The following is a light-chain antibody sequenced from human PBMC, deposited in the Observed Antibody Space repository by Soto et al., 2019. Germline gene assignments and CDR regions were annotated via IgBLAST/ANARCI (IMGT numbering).Light chain of an antibody. CDR2: QDS. Sequence: SYELTQPPSVSVSPGQTASITCSGDKLGDKYACWYQQKPGQSPVLVIYQDSKRPSGIPERFSGSNSGNTATLTISGTQAMDEADYYCQAWDSSTTHVVFGGGTHLTVL. V-gene: IGLV3-1*01. CDR1: KLGDKY. CDR3: QAWDSSTTHVV. J-gene: IGLJ2*01.